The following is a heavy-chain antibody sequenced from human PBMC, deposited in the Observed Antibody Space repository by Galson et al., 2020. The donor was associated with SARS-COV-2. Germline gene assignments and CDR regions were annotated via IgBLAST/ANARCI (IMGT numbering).Heavy chain of an antibody. Sequence: GGSLRLSCAASGFTFDDYAMHWVRQAPGKGLEWVSGISWNSGSIGYVDSVKGRFTISRDNAKNSLYLQMNSLRAEDTALYYCAKDHLIRYFDLFYGMDVWGQGTTVTVSS. D-gene: IGHD3-9*01. V-gene: IGHV3-9*01. CDR1: GFTFDDYA. CDR2: ISWNSGSI. CDR3: AKDHLIRYFDLFYGMDV. J-gene: IGHJ6*02.